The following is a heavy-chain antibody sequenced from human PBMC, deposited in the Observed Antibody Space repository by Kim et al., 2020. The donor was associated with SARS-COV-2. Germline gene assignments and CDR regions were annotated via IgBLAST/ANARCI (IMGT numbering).Heavy chain of an antibody. Sequence: GGSLRLSCAASGFTFSSYGMHWVRQAPGKGLEWVAVISYDGSNKYYADSVKGRLTISRDNSKNTLYLQMNSLRAEDTAVYYCAKDGHCSSTSCYNSFDYWVQGTLVTVSS. V-gene: IGHV3-30*18. CDR3: AKDGHCSSTSCYNSFDY. J-gene: IGHJ4*02. D-gene: IGHD2-2*02. CDR1: GFTFSSYG. CDR2: ISYDGSNK.